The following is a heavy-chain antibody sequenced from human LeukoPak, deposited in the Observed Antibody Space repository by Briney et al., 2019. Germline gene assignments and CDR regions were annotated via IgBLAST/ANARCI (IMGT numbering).Heavy chain of an antibody. Sequence: PGRSLRLSCAASGFTFSSYAMHWVRQAPGKGLEWVAVISYDGSNKYYADSVKGRFTISRDNSKNTLYLQMNSLRAEDTAVYYCAKLPLYSSSDIWGQGTMVTVSS. D-gene: IGHD6-6*01. CDR3: AKLPLYSSSDI. CDR1: GFTFSSYA. V-gene: IGHV3-30-3*02. CDR2: ISYDGSNK. J-gene: IGHJ3*02.